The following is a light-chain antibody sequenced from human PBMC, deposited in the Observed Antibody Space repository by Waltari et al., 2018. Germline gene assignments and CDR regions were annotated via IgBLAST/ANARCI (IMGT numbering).Light chain of an antibody. Sequence: EIVLTQSPATLSLSPGERATLSCRASQRIDNYLAWKQHKPGQAPSLLFYEASYRDTGIPVRFSCSGSGTDFTLTISGLEPEDFAVYYCQQLANWPITFGQGTRLEIK. CDR1: QRIDNY. CDR3: QQLANWPIT. CDR2: EAS. V-gene: IGKV3-11*01. J-gene: IGKJ5*01.